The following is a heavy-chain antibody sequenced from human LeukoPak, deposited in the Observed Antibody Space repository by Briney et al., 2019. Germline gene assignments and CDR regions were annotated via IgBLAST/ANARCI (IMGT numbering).Heavy chain of an antibody. J-gene: IGHJ3*02. D-gene: IGHD1-1*01. V-gene: IGHV1-18*01. Sequence: ASVKVSCKASGYTFTSYGYSRVRQAPGQGLEWMGWISAYNGNTNYAQKLQGRVTMTTVTSTSTVYMELRSLTSDDTAVYYCARAKTLEPTPSNAFDIWGQGTMVTVSS. CDR2: ISAYNGNT. CDR1: GYTFTSYG. CDR3: ARAKTLEPTPSNAFDI.